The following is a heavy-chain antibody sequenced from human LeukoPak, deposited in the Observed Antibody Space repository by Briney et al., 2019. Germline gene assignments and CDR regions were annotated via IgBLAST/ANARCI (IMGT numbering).Heavy chain of an antibody. V-gene: IGHV3-23*01. CDR3: AKALGIAVAGNSEEYYFDY. CDR1: GFTFSSYA. J-gene: IGHJ4*02. D-gene: IGHD6-19*01. CDR2: ISGSGGST. Sequence: PGGSLRLSCAASGFTFSSYAMSWVRQAPGKGLEWVSAISGSGGSTYYADSVKGRFTISRDNSKNTLYLQMNSLRAEDTAVYYCAKALGIAVAGNSEEYYFDYWGQGTLVTVSS.